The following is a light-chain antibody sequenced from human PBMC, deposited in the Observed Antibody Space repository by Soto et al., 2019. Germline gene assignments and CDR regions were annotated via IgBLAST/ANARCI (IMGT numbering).Light chain of an antibody. J-gene: IGLJ1*01. V-gene: IGLV2-8*01. Sequence: QSVLTQPPSASGTPGQSLTISCAGTGSDVGAYKYVSWYQQHPGKAPKLIIYEVDKRPSGVPDRFSGSKSGNTASLTVSGLQAKDEADYYCSSYGGSNIPLYVFGTGTTVTV. CDR2: EVD. CDR1: GSDVGAYKY. CDR3: SSYGGSNIPLYV.